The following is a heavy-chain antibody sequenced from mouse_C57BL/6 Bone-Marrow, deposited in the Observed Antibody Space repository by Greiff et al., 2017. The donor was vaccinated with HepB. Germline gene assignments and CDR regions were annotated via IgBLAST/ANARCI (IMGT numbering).Heavy chain of an antibody. CDR1: GYSFTGYY. J-gene: IGHJ3*01. V-gene: IGHV1-42*01. CDR3: APASYPFFAY. D-gene: IGHD2-10*01. Sequence: EVKLQESGPELVKPGASVKISCKASGYSFTGYYMNWVKQSPEKSLEWIGEINPSTGGTTYNQKFKAKATLTVDKSSSTAYMQLKSLTSEDSAVYYCAPASYPFFAYWGQGTLVTVSA. CDR2: INPSTGGT.